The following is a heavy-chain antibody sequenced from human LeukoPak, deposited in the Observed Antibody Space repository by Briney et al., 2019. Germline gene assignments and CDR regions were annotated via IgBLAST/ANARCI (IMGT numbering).Heavy chain of an antibody. CDR2: IYYSGST. Sequence: PSETLSLTCTVSGGSISSGGYYWSWIRQHPGKGLEWIGYIYYSGSTYYNPSLKSRVTISVDTSKNQFSLKLSSVTAADTAVYYCAREQPYDSSVPDAPNDAFDIWGQGTMVTVSS. J-gene: IGHJ3*02. CDR1: GGSISSGGYY. CDR3: AREQPYDSSVPDAPNDAFDI. V-gene: IGHV4-31*03. D-gene: IGHD3-22*01.